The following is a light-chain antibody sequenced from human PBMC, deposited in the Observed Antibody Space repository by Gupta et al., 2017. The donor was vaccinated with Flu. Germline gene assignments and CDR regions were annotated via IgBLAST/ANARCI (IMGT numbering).Light chain of an antibody. CDR1: QSVRNNY. Sequence: GTLSLSPGGRATLSCRASQSVRNNYLAWYQQKPGQAPRLLIYGASSRATDLPVRFSGSGSGTDFTLTISRLEPEDFAVYHCQQYGNSPATFGQGTKVEIK. CDR2: GAS. CDR3: QQYGNSPAT. J-gene: IGKJ1*01. V-gene: IGKV3-20*01.